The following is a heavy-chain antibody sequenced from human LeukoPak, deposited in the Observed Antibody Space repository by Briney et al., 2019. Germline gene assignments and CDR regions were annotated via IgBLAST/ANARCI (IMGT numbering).Heavy chain of an antibody. CDR2: IKSKTDGGTT. V-gene: IGHV3-15*01. CDR3: TTSHIFSSYGMDV. Sequence: GGSLRLSCGASGFTFSSYSMNWVRQAPGKGLEWVGRIKSKTDGGTTDYAAPVKGRFTISRDDSKNTLYLQMNSLKTEDTAVYYCTTSHIFSSYGMDVWGQGTTVTVSS. D-gene: IGHD3-9*01. J-gene: IGHJ6*02. CDR1: GFTFSSYS.